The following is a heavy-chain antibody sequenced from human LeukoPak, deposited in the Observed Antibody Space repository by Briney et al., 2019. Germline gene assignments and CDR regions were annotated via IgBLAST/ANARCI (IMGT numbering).Heavy chain of an antibody. J-gene: IGHJ4*02. CDR1: GGSISSGGYY. CDR2: IYHSGST. CDR3: AREATSSWYRHFDY. D-gene: IGHD6-13*01. V-gene: IGHV4-30-2*01. Sequence: SETLSLTCTVSGGSISSGGYYWSWIRQPPGKGLEWIGYIYHSGSTYYNPSLKSRVTISVDRSKNQFSLKLSSVTAADTAVYYCAREATSSWYRHFDYWGQGTLVTVSS.